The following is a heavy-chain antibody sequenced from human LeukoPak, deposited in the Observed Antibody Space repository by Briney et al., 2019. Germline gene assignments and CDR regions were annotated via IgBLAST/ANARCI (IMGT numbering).Heavy chain of an antibody. Sequence: PGGSLRLSCATSGFTVTSSYMSWVRQAPGKGLEWVSVFSSGGNTHYADSVKGRFTISRDNSKNTLYLQMNSLRAEDTAVYYCARGAYSSRIDYWGQGTLVTVSS. CDR1: GFTVTSSY. D-gene: IGHD6-13*01. CDR2: FSSGGNT. J-gene: IGHJ4*02. V-gene: IGHV3-53*01. CDR3: ARGAYSSRIDY.